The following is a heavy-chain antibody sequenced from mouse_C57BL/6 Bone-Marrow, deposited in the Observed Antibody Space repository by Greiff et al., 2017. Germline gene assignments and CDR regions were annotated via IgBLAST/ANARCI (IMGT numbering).Heavy chain of an antibody. CDR2: ISDGGSYT. Sequence: EVKLVESGGGLVKPGGSLKLSCAASGFTFSSYAMSWVRQTPEKRLEWVATISDGGSYTYYPDNVKGRFTISRDNAKNNLYLQMSHLKAEDTAMYYCARASYYSFDYWGQGTTLTVSS. J-gene: IGHJ2*01. CDR3: ARASYYSFDY. D-gene: IGHD2-12*01. CDR1: GFTFSSYA. V-gene: IGHV5-4*03.